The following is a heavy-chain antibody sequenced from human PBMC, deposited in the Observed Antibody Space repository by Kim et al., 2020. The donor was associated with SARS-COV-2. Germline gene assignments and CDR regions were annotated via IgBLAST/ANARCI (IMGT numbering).Heavy chain of an antibody. CDR3: ARDRITMVRGSPYYYYGMDV. CDR1: GFTFSSYS. J-gene: IGHJ6*02. D-gene: IGHD3-10*01. V-gene: IGHV3-21*01. CDR2: ISSSSSYI. Sequence: GGSLRLSCAASGFTFSSYSMNWVRQAPGKGLEWVSSISSSSSYIYYADSVKGRFTISRDNAKNSLYLQMNSLRAEDTAVYYCARDRITMVRGSPYYYYGMDVWGQGTTVTVSS.